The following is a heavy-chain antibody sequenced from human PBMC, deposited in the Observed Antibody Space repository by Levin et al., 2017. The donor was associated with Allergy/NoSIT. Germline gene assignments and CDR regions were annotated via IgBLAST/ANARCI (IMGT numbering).Heavy chain of an antibody. CDR2: IYDSGST. V-gene: IGHV4-31*03. J-gene: IGHJ4*02. D-gene: IGHD1-26*01. CDR1: GGSISSGDYY. CDR3: ATDERDGSFDY. Sequence: LRLSCTVSGGSISSGDYYWSWIRQHPGKGLEWIGYIYDSGSTHYNPSLKSRVTISVDTSENQFSLRLSSVTAADTAVYYCATDERDGSFDYWGQGTLVTVSS.